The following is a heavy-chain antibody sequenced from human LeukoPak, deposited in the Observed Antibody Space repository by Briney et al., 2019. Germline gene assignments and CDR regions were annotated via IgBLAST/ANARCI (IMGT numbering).Heavy chain of an antibody. CDR1: GFAFSSYD. J-gene: IGHJ3*02. V-gene: IGHV3-13*01. Sequence: GGSLRLSCAAPGFAFSSYDMHWVRQATGKGLEWVSGIGTAGDTYYPGSVRGRFTISRENAKNSLYLQMNSLRAGDTAVYYCARGSVAGNHAFDIWGQGTMVTVSS. D-gene: IGHD6-19*01. CDR2: IGTAGDT. CDR3: ARGSVAGNHAFDI.